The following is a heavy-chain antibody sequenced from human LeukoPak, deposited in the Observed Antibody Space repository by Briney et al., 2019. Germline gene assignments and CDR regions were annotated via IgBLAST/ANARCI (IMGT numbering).Heavy chain of an antibody. CDR2: IYYNGDT. J-gene: IGHJ6*02. CDR1: DGSINSYY. Sequence: SETLSLTCSVSDGSINSYYWNWIRRPPGKGLEWIGYIYYNGDTNYSPSLKSRVTMSVDTSKNLFSLKVSSVTAADTAVYYCARGRSNYYGMDVWGQGTTVTVSS. D-gene: IGHD1-26*01. CDR3: ARGRSNYYGMDV. V-gene: IGHV4-59*01.